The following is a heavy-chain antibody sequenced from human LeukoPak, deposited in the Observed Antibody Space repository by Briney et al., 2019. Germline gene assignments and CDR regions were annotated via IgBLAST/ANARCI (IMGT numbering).Heavy chain of an antibody. Sequence: SDTLSLTCTVSGGSISYYYWNWIRQPPGKGLEWIRYIYYSGSTNYKPSLKSRVTISIDTSKNQFSLKLSSVTAADTAVYYCARAQSSSWFPGGADYWGQGTLVTVSS. CDR3: ARAQSSSWFPGGADY. J-gene: IGHJ4*02. V-gene: IGHV4-59*07. CDR2: IYYSGST. D-gene: IGHD6-13*01. CDR1: GGSISYYY.